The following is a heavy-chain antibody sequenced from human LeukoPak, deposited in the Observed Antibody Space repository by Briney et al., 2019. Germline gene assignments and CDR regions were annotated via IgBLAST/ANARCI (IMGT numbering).Heavy chain of an antibody. CDR2: ISGSGGGT. CDR1: GFTFSTYA. J-gene: IGHJ4*02. V-gene: IGHV3-23*01. D-gene: IGHD6-19*01. Sequence: PGGSLRLSCAASGFTFSTYAMSWVRQAPGKGLEWVSVISGSGGGTYYADSVKGRFTISRDNSKNTLYVQMNSLRAEDTAVYYCAKAYSSGWGFDCWGQGTLVTVNS. CDR3: AKAYSSGWGFDC.